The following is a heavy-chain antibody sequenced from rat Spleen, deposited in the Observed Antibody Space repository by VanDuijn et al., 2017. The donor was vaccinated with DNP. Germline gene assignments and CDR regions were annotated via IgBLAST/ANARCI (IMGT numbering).Heavy chain of an antibody. CDR3: ARGPNYGGWPDYFDY. CDR1: GFNFNDYW. Sequence: EVKLVESGGGLVQPGRSLKLSCAASGFNFNDYWMGWVRQAPGKGLEWIAEINTDSRTIKYSPSLKDKFTISRDNAQNTLYLQMSKLGSEDTAIYYCARGPNYGGWPDYFDYWGQGVMVTVSS. D-gene: IGHD1-11*01. J-gene: IGHJ2*01. CDR2: INTDSRTI. V-gene: IGHV4-2*01.